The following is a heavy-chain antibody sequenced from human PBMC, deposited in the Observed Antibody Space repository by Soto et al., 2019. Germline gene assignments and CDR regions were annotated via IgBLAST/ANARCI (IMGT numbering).Heavy chain of an antibody. V-gene: IGHV1-18*01. Sequence: ASVKVSCKASGYTFSTYGLSWVRQAPGQGLEWLGWIGGYNGDTNYAQKLQGRVTMTTDTSTSTAHMELRSLRSDDTAVYYCARSYEFWSGYSNFAYWGQGTLVPVSS. D-gene: IGHD3-3*01. CDR1: GYTFSTYG. CDR3: ARSYEFWSGYSNFAY. CDR2: IGGYNGDT. J-gene: IGHJ4*02.